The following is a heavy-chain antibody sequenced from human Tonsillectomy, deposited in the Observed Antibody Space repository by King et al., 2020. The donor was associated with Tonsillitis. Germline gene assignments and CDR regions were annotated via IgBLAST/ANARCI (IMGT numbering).Heavy chain of an antibody. J-gene: IGHJ4*02. Sequence: VQLQESGPGLVKPSETLSLTCTVSGGSISSYYWSWIRHPPGEGLEWIGYIYYGGSTNYNPSLKSRVTISVDTSKNQFSLSLSSVTAADTAVYYCARDLYSGSFDYWGQGTLVTVSS. V-gene: IGHV4-59*01. D-gene: IGHD1-26*01. CDR1: GGSISSYY. CDR3: ARDLYSGSFDY. CDR2: IYYGGST.